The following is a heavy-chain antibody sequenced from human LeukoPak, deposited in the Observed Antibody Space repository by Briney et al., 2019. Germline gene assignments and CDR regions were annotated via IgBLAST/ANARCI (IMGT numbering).Heavy chain of an antibody. CDR1: GGSISSSSYY. CDR2: IYYSGGT. Sequence: PSETLSLTCTVSGGSISSSSYYWGWIRQPPGKGLEWIGSIYYSGGTYYNPSLKSRVTISVDTSKNQFSLKLSSVTAADTAVYYCARLYNDPGTLTYFDYWGQGTLVTVSS. V-gene: IGHV4-39*01. D-gene: IGHD1-14*01. J-gene: IGHJ4*02. CDR3: ARLYNDPGTLTYFDY.